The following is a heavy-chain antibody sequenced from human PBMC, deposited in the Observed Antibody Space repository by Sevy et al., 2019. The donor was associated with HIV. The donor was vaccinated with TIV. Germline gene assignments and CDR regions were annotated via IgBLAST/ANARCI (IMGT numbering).Heavy chain of an antibody. J-gene: IGHJ4*02. CDR2: IKQDGSMK. CDR3: ARSIADIGPDY. V-gene: IGHV3-7*01. D-gene: IGHD6-13*01. CDR1: GFTFSSYW. Sequence: GGSLRLSCAGSGFTFSSYWMTWVRQAPGTGLEWVANIKQDGSMKYYVNSVKGRFTISRDNAKNSVYLQMNSLRAEDTAIYYCARSIADIGPDYWGQGTLVTVSS.